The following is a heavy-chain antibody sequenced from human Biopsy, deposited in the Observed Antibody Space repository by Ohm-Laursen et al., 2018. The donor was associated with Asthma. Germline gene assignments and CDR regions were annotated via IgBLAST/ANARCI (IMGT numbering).Heavy chain of an antibody. V-gene: IGHV4-31*03. J-gene: IGHJ4*02. D-gene: IGHD3-22*01. CDR2: IYYSGST. CDR1: YGYITSGGYY. CDR3: ARAQDYYDSRGYYRSFDY. Sequence: SQTLPLTCTVSYGYITSGGYYWTWIRQHPGKGLEWIGFIYYSGSTYYNPSLKSRVSISIDTSKNQFSLKLSSVTAADTAVYYCARAQDYYDSRGYYRSFDYWGQGTLVTVSS.